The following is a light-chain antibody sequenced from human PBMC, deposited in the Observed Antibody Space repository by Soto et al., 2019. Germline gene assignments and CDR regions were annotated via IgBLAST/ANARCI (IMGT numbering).Light chain of an antibody. V-gene: IGKV3-11*01. CDR3: QQRLNWPLT. CDR1: QSVDSY. CDR2: DAS. J-gene: IGKJ4*01. Sequence: EIVLTQSPATLSLSPGERATLSCRASQSVDSYLAWYQNIPGQAPRLLIYDASNRATGIPARFSGSGSGTDFTLTISSLEPEDFAVYYCQQRLNWPLTFGGGTKVEIK.